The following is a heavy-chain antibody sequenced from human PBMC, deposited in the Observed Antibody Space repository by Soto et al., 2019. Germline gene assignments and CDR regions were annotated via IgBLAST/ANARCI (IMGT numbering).Heavy chain of an antibody. CDR1: GGSISSGDYY. CDR2: IYYSGST. CDR3: ARTKSPGLFAY. D-gene: IGHD7-27*01. Sequence: SETLSLTCTVSGGSISSGDYYWSWIRQPPGKGLEWIGYIYYSGSTYYNPSLKSRVTISVDTSKNQFSLKLTSVTAADTAVYYCARTKSPGLFAYWGQRTLVSVSS. J-gene: IGHJ4*02. V-gene: IGHV4-30-4*01.